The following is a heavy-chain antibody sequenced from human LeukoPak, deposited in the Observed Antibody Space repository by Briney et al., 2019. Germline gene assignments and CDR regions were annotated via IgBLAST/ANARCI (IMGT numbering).Heavy chain of an antibody. V-gene: IGHV4-34*01. D-gene: IGHD6-13*01. J-gene: IGHJ4*02. CDR2: INHSGST. CDR3: ARGPSLARYSSSWYGGWYYFDY. Sequence: SETLSLTCAVYGGSFSGYYWSWIRQPPGKGLEWIGEINHSGSTNYNPSLKSRVTISVDTSKNQFSLKLSSVTAADTAVYYCARGPSLARYSSSWYGGWYYFDYWGQGTLVTVSS. CDR1: GGSFSGYY.